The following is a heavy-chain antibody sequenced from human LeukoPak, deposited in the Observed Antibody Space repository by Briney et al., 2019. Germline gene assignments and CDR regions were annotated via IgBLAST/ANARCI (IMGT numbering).Heavy chain of an antibody. J-gene: IGHJ6*03. D-gene: IGHD2-21*02. Sequence: PGGSLRLSCAASGFTFSSYAMSWVRQAPGKGLEWVSAISGSGGSTYYADSVKGRFTISRDNSKNTLYLRMNSLRAEDTAVYYCATAYCGGDCSLRFDYYYMDVWGKGTTVTISS. CDR1: GFTFSSYA. V-gene: IGHV3-23*01. CDR3: ATAYCGGDCSLRFDYYYMDV. CDR2: ISGSGGST.